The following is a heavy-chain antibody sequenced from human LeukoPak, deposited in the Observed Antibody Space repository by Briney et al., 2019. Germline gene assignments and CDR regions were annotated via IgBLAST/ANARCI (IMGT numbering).Heavy chain of an antibody. D-gene: IGHD1-26*01. CDR2: IRYDGSNK. J-gene: IGHJ5*02. V-gene: IGHV3-30*02. CDR1: GFTFSSYG. CDR3: ANSEGGSDKGLDP. Sequence: PGGSLRLSCAASGFTFSSYGMHWVRQAPGKGLEWVAFIRYDGSNKYYADSVKGRFTISRDNSKNTLYLQMNSLRAEDTAVYYCANSEGGSDKGLDPWGQGTLVTVSS.